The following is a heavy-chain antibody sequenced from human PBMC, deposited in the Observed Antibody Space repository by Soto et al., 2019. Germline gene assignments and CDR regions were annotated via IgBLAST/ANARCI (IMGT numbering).Heavy chain of an antibody. CDR3: ASAGYDFWSGYRDY. CDR2: IKQDGSEK. J-gene: IGHJ4*02. CDR1: GFTFSSYW. V-gene: IGHV3-7*01. Sequence: GGSLRLSCAASGFTFSSYWMSWVLQAPGKGLEWVANIKQDGSEKYYVDSVKGRFTISRDNAKNSLYLQMNSLRAEDTAVYYCASAGYDFWSGYRDYWGQGTLVTVSS. D-gene: IGHD3-3*01.